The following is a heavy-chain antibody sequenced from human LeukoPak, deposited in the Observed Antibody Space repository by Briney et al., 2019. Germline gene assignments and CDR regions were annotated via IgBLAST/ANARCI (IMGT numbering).Heavy chain of an antibody. CDR2: IDPNSGGT. V-gene: IGHV1-2*02. J-gene: IGHJ6*03. D-gene: IGHD3-22*01. CDR1: GYTFTGYY. CDR3: ARGGDYYDSGGYFPMDV. Sequence: ASVKVSCKASGYTFTGYYMHWVRQAPGQGLEWMGWIDPNSGGTNYAQKFQGRVTMTRDTSISTAYMELSRLRSDDTAVYYCARGGDYYDSGGYFPMDVWDKGTTVTVSS.